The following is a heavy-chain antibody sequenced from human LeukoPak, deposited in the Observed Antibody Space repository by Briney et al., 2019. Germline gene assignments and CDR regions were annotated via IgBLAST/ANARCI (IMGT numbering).Heavy chain of an antibody. CDR1: GFIFSSYG. CDR2: ISYDGSNK. D-gene: IGHD4-11*01. Sequence: GRSLRLSCVASGFIFSSYGMHWVRQAPGKGLEWVAVISYDGSNKYYADSVKGRFTISRDNSKNTLYLQMNSLRAEDTAVYYCAKDGEGDYSGDDYWGQGTLVTVSS. J-gene: IGHJ4*02. V-gene: IGHV3-30*18. CDR3: AKDGEGDYSGDDY.